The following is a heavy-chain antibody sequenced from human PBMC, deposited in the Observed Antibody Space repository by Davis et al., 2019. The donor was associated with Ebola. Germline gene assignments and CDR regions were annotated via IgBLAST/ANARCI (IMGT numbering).Heavy chain of an antibody. CDR3: ARGPTRYYFDN. V-gene: IGHV4-59*08. Sequence: MPSETLSLTCTVSDGSISSYYWSWIRQPPGKGLDWIGYIYYSRSTNYNPSLKSRVSISIDTSKKQFSLKLTSVTAADTAVYYCARGPTRYYFDNWGQGTLVTVSS. J-gene: IGHJ4*02. CDR1: DGSISSYY. CDR2: IYYSRST.